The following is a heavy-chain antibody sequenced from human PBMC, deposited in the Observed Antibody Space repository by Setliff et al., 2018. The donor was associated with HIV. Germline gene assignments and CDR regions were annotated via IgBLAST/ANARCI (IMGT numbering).Heavy chain of an antibody. Sequence: PSETLSLTCTVSGGSITGYYWSWIRQPPGKGLEYIGSVYYNGHVYYNASLESRVTIAMDTSKNQVSLKLNSVTAADTAVYLCVRHLSAMATVDYWGQGALVTVSS. CDR3: VRHLSAMATVDY. J-gene: IGHJ4*02. CDR1: GGSITGYY. CDR2: VYYNGHV. D-gene: IGHD6-25*01. V-gene: IGHV4-59*08.